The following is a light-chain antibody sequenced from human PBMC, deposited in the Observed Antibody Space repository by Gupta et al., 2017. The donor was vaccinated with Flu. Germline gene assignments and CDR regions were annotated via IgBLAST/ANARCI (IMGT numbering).Light chain of an antibody. Sequence: DIQLTQSPSSVSASVGDRVTITCRASQSVSTWLAWYQQKPGEAPKLLIYATSTLQRGLPSRFTGSGSRTDFTLTISSLLPEDFPTYYCRQANSFPRTFGQGTKVEIK. J-gene: IGKJ1*01. V-gene: IGKV1D-12*01. CDR2: ATS. CDR3: RQANSFPRT. CDR1: QSVSTW.